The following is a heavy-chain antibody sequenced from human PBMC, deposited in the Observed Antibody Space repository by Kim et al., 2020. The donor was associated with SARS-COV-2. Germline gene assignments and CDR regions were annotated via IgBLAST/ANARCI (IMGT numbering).Heavy chain of an antibody. CDR3: AIHLWLDYGDYCEYFQH. V-gene: IGHV3-7*01. J-gene: IGHJ1*01. CDR1: GFTFSSYW. Sequence: GGSLRLSCAASGFTFSSYWMNWVRQAPGKGLEWVANIKPDGSEKYYVDSVKGRFTISRDNAKNSLSLQMNSLRAEDTAVYYCAIHLWLDYGDYCEYFQHWGQGTLVTVSS. CDR2: IKPDGSEK. D-gene: IGHD4-17*01.